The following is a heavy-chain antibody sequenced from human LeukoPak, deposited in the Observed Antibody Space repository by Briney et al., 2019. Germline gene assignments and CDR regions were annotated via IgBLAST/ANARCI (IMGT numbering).Heavy chain of an antibody. CDR3: ARDQVSVAGTGIDY. J-gene: IGHJ4*02. CDR1: GFAFSSHT. Sequence: GGSLRLSCAASGFAFSSHTINWVRQAPGKGLEWVSSISSGSTIIYYADSVKGRFTISRDNAKNSLYLQMNSLRAEDTAVYYCARDQVSVAGTGIDYWGQGTLVTVSS. CDR2: ISSGSTII. V-gene: IGHV3-48*04. D-gene: IGHD6-19*01.